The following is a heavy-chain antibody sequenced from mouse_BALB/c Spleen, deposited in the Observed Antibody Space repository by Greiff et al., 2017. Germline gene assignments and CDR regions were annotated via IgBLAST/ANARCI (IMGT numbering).Heavy chain of an antibody. CDR2: ISDGGSYT. J-gene: IGHJ4*01. Sequence: EVQLVESGGGLVKPGGSLKLSCAASGFTFSDYYMYWVRQTPEKRLEWVATISDGGSYTYYPDSVKGRFTISRDNAKNNLYLQMSSLKSEDTAMYYCARDVITTDYAMDYWGHGTSVTVSS. D-gene: IGHD2-4*01. CDR3: ARDVITTDYAMDY. CDR1: GFTFSDYY. V-gene: IGHV5-4*02.